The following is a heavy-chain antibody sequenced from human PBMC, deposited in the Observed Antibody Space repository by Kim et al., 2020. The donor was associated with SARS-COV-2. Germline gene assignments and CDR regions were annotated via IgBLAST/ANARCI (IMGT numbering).Heavy chain of an antibody. CDR3: ARGQVRITMIVVVIPLTANWFDP. V-gene: IGHV4-34*01. CDR2: SHHSGGT. Sequence: ESHHSGGTTYNPSLKSRVTISGDASKNQFSRKLSSVTAADTAVYYCARGQVRITMIVVVIPLTANWFDPWGQGTLVTVSS. J-gene: IGHJ5*02. D-gene: IGHD3-22*01.